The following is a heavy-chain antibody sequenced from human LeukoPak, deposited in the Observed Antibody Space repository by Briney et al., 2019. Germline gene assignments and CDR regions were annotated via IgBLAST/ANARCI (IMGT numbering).Heavy chain of an antibody. CDR3: ARRRLVWSGYYAPMDV. CDR2: INHSGST. V-gene: IGHV4-34*01. CDR1: GGSFSGYY. D-gene: IGHD3-3*01. Sequence: SETLSLTCAVYGGSFSGYYWSWIRQPPGKGLEWIGEINHSGSTNYNPSLKSRVTISVDTSKNQFSLKLSSVTAADTAVYYCARRRLVWSGYYAPMDVWGKGTTVTVSS. J-gene: IGHJ6*03.